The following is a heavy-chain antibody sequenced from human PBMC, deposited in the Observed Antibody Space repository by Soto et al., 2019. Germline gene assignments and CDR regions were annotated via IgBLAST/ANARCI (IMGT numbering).Heavy chain of an antibody. V-gene: IGHV4-59*08. CDR3: ARHVAAAALDY. Sequence: SETLSLTCTVSGGSISPYYWSWIRQPPGKGLEWIGYVYYSGNTNYNPSLESRVTISVDTSKNQFSLKLSSVTAADTAVYYCARHVAAAALDYWGQGTLVTVSS. J-gene: IGHJ4*02. CDR2: VYYSGNT. D-gene: IGHD6-13*01. CDR1: GGSISPYY.